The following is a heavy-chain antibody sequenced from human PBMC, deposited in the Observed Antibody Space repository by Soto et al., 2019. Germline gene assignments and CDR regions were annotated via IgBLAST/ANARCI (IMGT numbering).Heavy chain of an antibody. Sequence: QVQLVQSGAEVKKPGSSVKVSCKASGGTFSSYAISWVRQAPGQGLEWMGGIIPIFGTANYAQKFQGRVTITADESTSTANMELSSLRSEDTAVYYCARDRGLYSSSWYVLDYWGQGTLVTVSS. J-gene: IGHJ4*02. CDR3: ARDRGLYSSSWYVLDY. D-gene: IGHD6-13*01. CDR1: GGTFSSYA. V-gene: IGHV1-69*01. CDR2: IIPIFGTA.